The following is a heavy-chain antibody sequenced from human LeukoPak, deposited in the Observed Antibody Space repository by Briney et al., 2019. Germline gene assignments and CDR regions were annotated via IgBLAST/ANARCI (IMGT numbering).Heavy chain of an antibody. Sequence: SGGSLRFSCAASGFRFGDYWMTWARHIPGKGLEWVANIKQDGAEKHYAESVEGRFIISRDNAKNSLYLEMDSLKVEDTAVYYCARVGAWDLQRVFEYWGQGTLVTVSS. J-gene: IGHJ4*02. CDR3: ARVGAWDLQRVFEY. CDR1: GFRFGDYW. V-gene: IGHV3-7*01. D-gene: IGHD1-26*01. CDR2: IKQDGAEK.